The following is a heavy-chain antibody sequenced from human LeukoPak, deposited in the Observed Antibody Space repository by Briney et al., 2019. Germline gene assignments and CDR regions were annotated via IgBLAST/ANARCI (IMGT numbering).Heavy chain of an antibody. CDR1: GFTFSSYS. J-gene: IGHJ4*02. Sequence: PGESLRLSCAASGFTFSSYSMNWVRQSPGKGLEWVSSITSSSTYIYYTDSVKGRFTISRDNAKNSLYLQMNSLRAEDTAVYYCAKLLSNSGRFLYWGQGTLVTVSS. D-gene: IGHD4-23*01. CDR3: AKLLSNSGRFLY. V-gene: IGHV3-21*01. CDR2: ITSSSTYI.